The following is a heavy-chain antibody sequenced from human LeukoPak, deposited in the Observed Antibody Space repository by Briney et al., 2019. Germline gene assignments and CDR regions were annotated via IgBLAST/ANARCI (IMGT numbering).Heavy chain of an antibody. Sequence: PGGSLRLSCVVSGFTFSSFAMSWVRQAPGKGLEWVSGISGSGGSTYYADSVKGRFSISRDNPKTTLFLQMNSLRAEDTAVYYCAKDSTGTDCFDYWGQGTLVTVSS. CDR3: AKDSTGTDCFDY. J-gene: IGHJ4*02. CDR2: ISGSGGST. V-gene: IGHV3-23*01. D-gene: IGHD1-1*01. CDR1: GFTFSSFA.